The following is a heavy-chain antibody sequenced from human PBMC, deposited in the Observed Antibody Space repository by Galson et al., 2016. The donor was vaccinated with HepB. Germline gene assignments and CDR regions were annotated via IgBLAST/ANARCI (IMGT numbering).Heavy chain of an antibody. D-gene: IGHD2-21*02. CDR3: ARRGGGYFPSPNYYYGMGV. Sequence: SVKVSCKASVGIFNKFAINWVRQAPGQGLEWMGGIIPNVGTANYAQKFQGRVTITADESTTTGYMELNNLRSEDTAVYYCARRGGGYFPSPNYYYGMGVWGQGTTITVSS. CDR2: IIPNVGTA. J-gene: IGHJ6*02. CDR1: VGIFNKFA. V-gene: IGHV1-69*13.